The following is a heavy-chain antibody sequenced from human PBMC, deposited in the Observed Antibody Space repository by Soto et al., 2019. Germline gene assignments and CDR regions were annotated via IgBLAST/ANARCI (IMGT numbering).Heavy chain of an antibody. J-gene: IGHJ5*02. D-gene: IGHD3-16*01. Sequence: SETLSLTCTASGGSGSSSTYSWGWIRQPPGKGLEWIGSMHYSGATYYNPSLKSRVSISVDTSKSQFSLKLTFVTAADTAVYFCARQGSNSSRRLSWFDPWGQGTLVTVSP. CDR3: ARQGSNSSRRLSWFDP. V-gene: IGHV4-39*01. CDR2: MHYSGAT. CDR1: GGSGSSSTYS.